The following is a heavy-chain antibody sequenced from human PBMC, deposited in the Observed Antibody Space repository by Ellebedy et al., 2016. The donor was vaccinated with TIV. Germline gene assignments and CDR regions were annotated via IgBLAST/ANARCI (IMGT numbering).Heavy chain of an antibody. J-gene: IGHJ6*02. CDR3: ASLWDTVPGDSYTMDV. V-gene: IGHV5-10-1*01. CDR1: GYIFTNFW. Sequence: GESLKISCKGSGYIFTNFWISWVRQMPGKGLEWMGRIDPSNSNSNYSPSFQGHVTISADKSISTAYLQWNNLRASDTAMYYCASLWDTVPGDSYTMDVWGQGTTVTVSS. CDR2: IDPSNSNS. D-gene: IGHD3-16*01.